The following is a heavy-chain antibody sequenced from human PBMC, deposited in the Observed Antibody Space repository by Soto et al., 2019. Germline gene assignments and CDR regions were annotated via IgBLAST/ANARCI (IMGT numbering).Heavy chain of an antibody. CDR1: RFTFSIYG. V-gene: IGHV3-33*01. D-gene: IGHD2-21*02. J-gene: IGHJ4*02. CDR3: ARDEGGPAMVTAILDY. Sequence: QVQLVESGGGVVQPGRSLRLSCAASRFTFSIYGMHWVRQAPGKGLEWVALIWYDGSNKYYADSVKGRFTISRDNSKNTLYLQMNSLRAEDTAVYYSARDEGGPAMVTAILDYWGQGTLVTVSS. CDR2: IWYDGSNK.